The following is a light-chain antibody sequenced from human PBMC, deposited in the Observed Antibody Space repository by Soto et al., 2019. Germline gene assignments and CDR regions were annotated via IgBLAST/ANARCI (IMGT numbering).Light chain of an antibody. CDR2: GAS. CDR3: QQYGSSSFT. Sequence: EIVLTQSPDTLSLSPGERATLSCRASQSVSSSYLDWYQQKPGQAPRLLIYGASSRATGIPDRFSGSGSGTDFTLTISRLEPEDFALYYCQQYGSSSFTFGPGTKVDIK. V-gene: IGKV3-20*01. CDR1: QSVSSSY. J-gene: IGKJ3*01.